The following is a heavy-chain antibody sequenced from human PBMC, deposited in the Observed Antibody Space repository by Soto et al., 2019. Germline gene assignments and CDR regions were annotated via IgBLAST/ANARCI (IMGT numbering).Heavy chain of an antibody. CDR3: ARGWVRYFDWLLHFDY. CDR1: GGSFSGYY. V-gene: IGHV4-34*01. D-gene: IGHD3-9*01. CDR2: INHSGST. J-gene: IGHJ4*02. Sequence: QVQLQQWGAGLLKPSETLSLTCAVYGGSFSGYYWSWIRQPPGKGLEWIGEINHSGSTNYNPSLRSRVTISVDTSKNQFSLKLSSVTAADTAVYYCARGWVRYFDWLLHFDYWGQGTLVTVSS.